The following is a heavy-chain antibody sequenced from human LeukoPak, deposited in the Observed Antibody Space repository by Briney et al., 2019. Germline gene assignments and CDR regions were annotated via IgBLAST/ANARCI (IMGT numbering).Heavy chain of an antibody. D-gene: IGHD4-17*01. V-gene: IGHV4-30-4*01. CDR3: ARVYGDYTNDY. CDR2: IYYSGST. CDR1: GGSISSGDYY. J-gene: IGHJ4*02. Sequence: PSETLSLTCTVSGGSISSGDYYWSWIRQPPGKSLEWIGYIYYSGSTYYNPSLKSRVTISVDTSKNQFSLKLSSVTAADTAVYYCARVYGDYTNDYWGQGTLVTVSS.